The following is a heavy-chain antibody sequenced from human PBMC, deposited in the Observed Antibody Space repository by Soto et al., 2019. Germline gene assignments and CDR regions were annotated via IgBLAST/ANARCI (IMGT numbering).Heavy chain of an antibody. J-gene: IGHJ5*02. Sequence: QVQLQESGPGLVKPSETLSLTCTVSGGSMSSYYWSWIRQPPGKGLEWIGYVYYSGNTKYNPSLKSRVTISVDTYKNQFSLKLSSVSAADTAVYYCARQVPRGVVWFDPWGRGTLVTVSS. D-gene: IGHD3-10*01. V-gene: IGHV4-59*08. CDR1: GGSMSSYY. CDR3: ARQVPRGVVWFDP. CDR2: VYYSGNT.